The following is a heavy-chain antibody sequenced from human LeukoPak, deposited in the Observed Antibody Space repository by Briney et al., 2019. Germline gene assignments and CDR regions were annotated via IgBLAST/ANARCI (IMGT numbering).Heavy chain of an antibody. V-gene: IGHV1-18*01. CDR2: ISAYNCNT. CDR3: ARDRLSGDGYCSGGSCYWDLTKNDAFDI. D-gene: IGHD2-15*01. CDR1: GYTFTSYG. Sequence: GASVKVSCKASGYTFTSYGISWVRQAPGQGLEWMGWISAYNCNTNYAQKLQGRVTMTTDTSTSTAYMELRSLRSDDTAVYYCARDRLSGDGYCSGGSCYWDLTKNDAFDIWGQGTMVTVSS. J-gene: IGHJ3*02.